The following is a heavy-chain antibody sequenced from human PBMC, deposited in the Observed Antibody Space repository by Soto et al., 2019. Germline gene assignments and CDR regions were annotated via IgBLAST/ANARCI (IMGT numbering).Heavy chain of an antibody. CDR2: IYWDDDK. D-gene: IGHD3-3*01. J-gene: IGHJ4*02. CDR3: AHRVLRTVFGVVTTTAIYFDF. CDR1: GFSLTTSGVG. Sequence: QITLNESGPTQVKPRQTLTLTCTFSGFSLTTSGVGVGWIRQSPGTAPEWLALIYWDDDKRYSPSLKSRLTITKDTSKNQVVLTMADLDPADTATYYCAHRVLRTVFGVVTTTAIYFDFWGQGTPVAVSS. V-gene: IGHV2-5*02.